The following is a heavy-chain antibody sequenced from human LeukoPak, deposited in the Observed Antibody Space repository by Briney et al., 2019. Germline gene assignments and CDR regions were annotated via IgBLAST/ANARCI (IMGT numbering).Heavy chain of an antibody. Sequence: SETLSLTCTVSGGSISNYYWSWIRQPPGKGLEWIGYVYYSGGTNYNPSLKSRVTISIDTSKNQFSLKLSSVTAADTAVYYCASYSSGWPSWGQGTLVTVSS. CDR3: ASYSSGWPS. V-gene: IGHV4-59*08. J-gene: IGHJ5*02. D-gene: IGHD6-19*01. CDR2: VYYSGGT. CDR1: GGSISNYY.